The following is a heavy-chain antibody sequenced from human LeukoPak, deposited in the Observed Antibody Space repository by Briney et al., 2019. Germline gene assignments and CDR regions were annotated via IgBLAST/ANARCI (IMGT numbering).Heavy chain of an antibody. V-gene: IGHV4-30-4*01. J-gene: IGHJ4*02. CDR3: ARDLPRGCSSTSCYQVLGWPKVPYYFDY. CDR2: IYYSGST. CDR1: GGSISSGDYY. D-gene: IGHD2-2*01. Sequence: SETLSLTCTVSGGSISSGDYYWRWIRQPPGKGLEWIGYIYYSGSTYYNPSLKSRVTISVDTSKNQFSLKLSSVTAADTAVYYCARDLPRGCSSTSCYQVLGWPKVPYYFDYWGQGTLVTVSS.